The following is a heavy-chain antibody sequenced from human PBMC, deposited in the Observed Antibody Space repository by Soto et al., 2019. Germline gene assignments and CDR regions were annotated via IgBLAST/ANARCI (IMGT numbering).Heavy chain of an antibody. D-gene: IGHD6-13*01. V-gene: IGHV4-34*01. CDR1: GGSFSGYY. CDR3: AKQQLGSFDP. J-gene: IGHJ5*02. CDR2: INHSGST. Sequence: QVQLQQWGAGLLKPSETLSLTCAVYGGSFSGYYWSWIRQPPGKGLEWIGEINHSGSTNYNPSLKSRATISVDTSKNQFSLKLSSVTAADTAVYYCAKQQLGSFDPWGQGTLVTVSS.